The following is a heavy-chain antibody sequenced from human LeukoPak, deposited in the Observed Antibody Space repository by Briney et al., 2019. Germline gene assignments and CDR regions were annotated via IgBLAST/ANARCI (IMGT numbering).Heavy chain of an antibody. CDR1: GFTFSSYA. Sequence: PGGSLRLSCAASGFTFSSYAMSWVRQAPGKGLEWVSAISRSGSSTYYADSVKGRFTISRDNSKNTLYLQMNSLRAEDTAVYYCVKEGRGKDGYNDFDYWGQGTLVTVSS. CDR2: ISRSGSST. CDR3: VKEGRGKDGYNDFDY. D-gene: IGHD5-24*01. J-gene: IGHJ4*02. V-gene: IGHV3-23*01.